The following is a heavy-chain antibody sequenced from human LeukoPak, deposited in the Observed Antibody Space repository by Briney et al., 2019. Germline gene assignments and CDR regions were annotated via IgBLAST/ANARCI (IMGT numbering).Heavy chain of an antibody. V-gene: IGHV1-8*01. Sequence: ASVKVSCKASGYTFTSYDINWVRQATGQGLEWMGWMNPNSGNTGYAQKFQGRVTMTRNTSISTAYMELSSLRSEDTAVYYCARGQELRSTFFEGDDYYYYGMDVWGQGTTVTVSS. D-gene: IGHD3-3*01. CDR3: ARGQELRSTFFEGDDYYYYGMDV. CDR1: GYTFTSYD. CDR2: MNPNSGNT. J-gene: IGHJ6*02.